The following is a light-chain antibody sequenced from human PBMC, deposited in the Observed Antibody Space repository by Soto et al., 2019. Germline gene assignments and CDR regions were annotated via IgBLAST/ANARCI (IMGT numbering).Light chain of an antibody. J-gene: IGLJ2*01. CDR2: VEGSGTY. V-gene: IGLV4-60*03. CDR3: ETWDTNTRV. Sequence: QSVLTQSSSASASLRSSVKLTCTLNSGHTNHVIAWHQQQPGKAPQYLMKVEGSGTYNKGSGVPDRFSGSSSGADRYLTISDLQSEDEADYYCETWDTNTRVFGGGTKLTVL. CDR1: SGHTNHV.